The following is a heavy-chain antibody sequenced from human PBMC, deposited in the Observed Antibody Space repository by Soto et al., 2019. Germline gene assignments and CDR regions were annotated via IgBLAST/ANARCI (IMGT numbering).Heavy chain of an antibody. J-gene: IGHJ6*02. D-gene: IGHD6-6*01. CDR2: IYYSGST. CDR1: GGSISSGDYY. Sequence: SETLSLTCTVSGGSISSGDYYWSWIRQPPGKGLEWIGYIYYSGSTYYNPSLKSRVTISVDTSKNQFSLKLSSVTAADTAVYYCARLTLNIAARLYYGMDVWGQGTTVTVSS. CDR3: ARLTLNIAARLYYGMDV. V-gene: IGHV4-30-4*01.